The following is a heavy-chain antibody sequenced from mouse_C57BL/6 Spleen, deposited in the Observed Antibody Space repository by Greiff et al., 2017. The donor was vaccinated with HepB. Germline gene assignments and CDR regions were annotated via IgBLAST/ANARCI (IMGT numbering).Heavy chain of an antibody. D-gene: IGHD4-1*01. V-gene: IGHV5-4*01. CDR3: ARDGLTGTGMDY. CDR1: GFTFSSYA. J-gene: IGHJ4*01. Sequence: EVKLVESGGGLVKPGGSLKLSCAASGFTFSSYAMSWVRQTPEKRLEWVATISDGGSYTYYPDNVKGRFTISRDNAKNNLYLQMSHLKSEDTAMYYCARDGLTGTGMDYWGQGTSVTVSS. CDR2: ISDGGSYT.